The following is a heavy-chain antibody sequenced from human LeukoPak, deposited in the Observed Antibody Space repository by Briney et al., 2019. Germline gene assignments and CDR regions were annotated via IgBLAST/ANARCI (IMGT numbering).Heavy chain of an antibody. Sequence: RGSLRLSCAASGFTFSSYGMHWVRQAPGKGLEWVAVISYDGSNKYYADSVKGRFTISRDNSKNTLYLQMNSLRAEDTAVYYCAKGPYSGYDLLDYWGQGTLVTVSS. CDR2: ISYDGSNK. CDR1: GFTFSSYG. J-gene: IGHJ4*02. CDR3: AKGPYSGYDLLDY. D-gene: IGHD5-12*01. V-gene: IGHV3-30*18.